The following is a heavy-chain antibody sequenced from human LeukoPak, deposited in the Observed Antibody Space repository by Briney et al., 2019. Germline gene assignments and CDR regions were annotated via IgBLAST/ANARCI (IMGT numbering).Heavy chain of an antibody. Sequence: PGGSLRLSCAAPGFTFSNAWMSWVRQAPGKGLEWVGRIKSKTDGGTTDYAAPVKGRFTISRDDSKNTLYLQMNSLKTEDTAVYYCTTAVSGLHYYYGMDVWGRGTTVTVSS. J-gene: IGHJ6*02. CDR1: GFTFSNAW. D-gene: IGHD1-26*01. CDR3: TTAVSGLHYYYGMDV. V-gene: IGHV3-15*01. CDR2: IKSKTDGGTT.